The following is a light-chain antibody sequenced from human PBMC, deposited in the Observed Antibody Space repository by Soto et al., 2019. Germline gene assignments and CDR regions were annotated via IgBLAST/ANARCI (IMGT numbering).Light chain of an antibody. Sequence: QSALAQPPSASGTPGRRVTISCSGGSSNVGGNPVNWYQHVPTTAPKLLIYTNTQRPSGVPDRFSGSKSGTSASLAISGLQSEDEADYYCASWDDSLNGPVFGTGTKVTVL. CDR1: SSNVGGNP. J-gene: IGLJ1*01. CDR3: ASWDDSLNGPV. CDR2: TNT. V-gene: IGLV1-44*01.